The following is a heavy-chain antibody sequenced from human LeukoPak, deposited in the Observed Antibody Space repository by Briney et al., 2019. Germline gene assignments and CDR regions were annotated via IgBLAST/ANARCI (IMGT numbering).Heavy chain of an antibody. D-gene: IGHD6-19*01. J-gene: IGHJ6*02. CDR3: ARDNSSGWSDFHYYGMDV. V-gene: IGHV3-48*01. Sequence: PGGSLRLSCPASGFTFSGYGMNGVGQAPGKGLEGISYISRGGSPTYYADSVKGRFVISRDSAKNSLYLRMNSLRAEDTAVYYCARDNSSGWSDFHYYGMDVWGQGTTVIVSS. CDR2: ISRGGSPT. CDR1: GFTFSGYG.